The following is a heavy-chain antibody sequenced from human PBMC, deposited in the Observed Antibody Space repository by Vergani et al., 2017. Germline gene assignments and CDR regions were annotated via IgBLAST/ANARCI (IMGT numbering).Heavy chain of an antibody. J-gene: IGHJ4*02. CDR2: IYPADSDT. Sequence: EVELVQSGPEMRKPGESLKISCKGSEYSFGNYWIGWLRQMPGKGLEWRGIIYPADSDTRYSPSFQGQVTISAAKSISTAFLQWDSLKASDTALYYCARHTTYSDSWGQGTLVTVSS. CDR3: ARHTTYSDS. D-gene: IGHD1-1*01. CDR1: EYSFGNYW. V-gene: IGHV5-51*01.